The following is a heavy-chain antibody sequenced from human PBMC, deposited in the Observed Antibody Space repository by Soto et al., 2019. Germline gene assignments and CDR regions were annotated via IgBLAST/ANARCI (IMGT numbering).Heavy chain of an antibody. CDR1: GGTFSSYA. CDR2: IIPIFGTA. D-gene: IGHD3-9*01. Sequence: GASVKVSCKASGGTFSSYAISWVRQAPGRGLEWMGGIIPIFGTANYAQKFQGRVTITADKSTSTAYMELSSLRSEDTAVYYCARGLSYDILTGQNWFDPWGQGTLVTVSS. CDR3: ARGLSYDILTGQNWFDP. V-gene: IGHV1-69*06. J-gene: IGHJ5*02.